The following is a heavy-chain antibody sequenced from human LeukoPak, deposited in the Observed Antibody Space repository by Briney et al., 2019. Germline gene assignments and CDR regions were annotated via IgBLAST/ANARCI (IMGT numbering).Heavy chain of an antibody. J-gene: IGHJ4*02. CDR1: GGSIISYY. CDR3: ARGGTRKAYTL. V-gene: IGHV4-4*07. D-gene: IGHD2-2*01. CDR2: IYTSGST. Sequence: PSETLSLTCTVSGGSIISYYWSWIRQPAGKGLEWIGRIYTSGSTNYNPSLKSRVTISLDTSKTQFSLKLSSVTAADTAVYYCARGGTRKAYTLWGQGTLVTVSS.